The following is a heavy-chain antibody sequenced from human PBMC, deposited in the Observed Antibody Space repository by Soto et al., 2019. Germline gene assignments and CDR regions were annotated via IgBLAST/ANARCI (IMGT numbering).Heavy chain of an antibody. CDR3: VRGPRARPFWGIERFYGSSQKPVMDGMDV. D-gene: IGHD6-13*01. CDR1: GGSFSGYY. CDR2: INYSGST. V-gene: IGHV4-34*01. Sequence: PSETLSLTCAVNGGSFSGYYWSWVRQPPGKGLEWIGEINYSGSTNYNPSLKSRVTISVDTSKNQFSLKLTSVTAADTAVYYCVRGPRARPFWGIERFYGSSQKPVMDGMDVWGPGTTVTVPS. J-gene: IGHJ6*02.